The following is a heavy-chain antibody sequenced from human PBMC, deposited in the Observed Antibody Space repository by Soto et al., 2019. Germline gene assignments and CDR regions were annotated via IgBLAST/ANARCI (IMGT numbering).Heavy chain of an antibody. CDR3: AKSRGGTANGLDV. V-gene: IGHV3-9*01. Sequence: EVKLVESGGDLVQPGRSLRLSCAASGFSFGDYAMHWVRQAPGKGLEWVSGISWKSASIGYADSVKGRFTISRDNAKNYLYLHMNSLSAEDTALYHCAKSRGGTANGLDVWGQGTTVTVSS. CDR2: ISWKSASI. D-gene: IGHD2-21*02. J-gene: IGHJ6*02. CDR1: GFSFGDYA.